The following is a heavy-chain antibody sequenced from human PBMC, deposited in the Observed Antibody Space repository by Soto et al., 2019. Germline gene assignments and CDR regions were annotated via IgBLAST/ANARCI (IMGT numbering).Heavy chain of an antibody. CDR3: AGGRGDYGVLGYFDY. V-gene: IGHV4-34*01. CDR2: INHSGST. Sequence: SETLSLTCAVYGGSFSGYYWSWIRQPPGKGLEWIGEINHSGSTNYNPSLKSRVTISVDTSKNQFSLKLSSVTAADTAVYYCAGGRGDYGVLGYFDYWGQGTLVTVSS. CDR1: GGSFSGYY. D-gene: IGHD4-17*01. J-gene: IGHJ4*02.